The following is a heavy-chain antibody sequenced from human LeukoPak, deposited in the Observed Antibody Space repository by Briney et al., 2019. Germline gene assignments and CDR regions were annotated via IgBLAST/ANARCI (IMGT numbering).Heavy chain of an antibody. CDR3: ASGDGGNSPCYYYGMDV. CDR2: ISAYNGNT. V-gene: IGHV1-18*01. D-gene: IGHD4-23*01. CDR1: GYTFTSYG. J-gene: IGHJ6*02. Sequence: ASVKVSCKASGYTFTSYGISWVRQAPGQGLEWMGWISAYNGNTNYAQKLQGRVTMTTDTSTSTAYMELRSLRSDDTAVYYCASGDGGNSPCYYYGMDVWGQGTTVTVSS.